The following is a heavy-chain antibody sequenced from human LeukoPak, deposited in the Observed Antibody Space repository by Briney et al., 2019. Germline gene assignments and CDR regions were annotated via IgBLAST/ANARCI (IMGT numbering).Heavy chain of an antibody. D-gene: IGHD3-22*01. V-gene: IGHV1-46*01. CDR3: ARGGYGYYDSSGYSYYFDY. Sequence: ASVKVSCKASGYTFTSYYMHWVRQAPGQGLEWMGIINPSGGSTSYAQKFQGRVTMTRDTSTSTVYMELSSLRSEDTAVYYCARGGYGYYDSSGYSYYFDYWGQGTLVTVFS. CDR2: INPSGGST. CDR1: GYTFTSYY. J-gene: IGHJ4*02.